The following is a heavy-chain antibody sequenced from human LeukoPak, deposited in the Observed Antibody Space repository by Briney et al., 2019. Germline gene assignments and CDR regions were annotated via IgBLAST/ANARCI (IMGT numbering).Heavy chain of an antibody. CDR1: GYSISSGYY. D-gene: IGHD5/OR15-5a*01. Sequence: SETLSLTCTVSGYSISSGYYWGWIRQPPGKGLEWIGSIYHSGSTYYNPSLKSRVTISVDTSKNQFSLKLSSVTAADTAVYYCARDLVLLRGWFDPWGQGTLLTVSS. V-gene: IGHV4-38-2*02. CDR2: IYHSGST. CDR3: ARDLVLLRGWFDP. J-gene: IGHJ5*02.